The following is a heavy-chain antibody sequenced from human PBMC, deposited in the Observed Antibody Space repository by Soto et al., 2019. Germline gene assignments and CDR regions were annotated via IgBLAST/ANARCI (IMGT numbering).Heavy chain of an antibody. CDR2: ISGSGGST. CDR1: GFPFSSYA. D-gene: IGHD3-10*01. CDR3: AKVHGSGSYNNFPDY. Sequence: EVQLLESGGGFVQPGGSLGLSCAASGFPFSSYAMTWVRQAPGKGLEWVSLISGSGGSTYYADSVKGRFTISRDNSRDTLEPQMDRPRAEETAVYYCAKVHGSGSYNNFPDYWGQGTLVTVSS. V-gene: IGHV3-23*01. J-gene: IGHJ4*02.